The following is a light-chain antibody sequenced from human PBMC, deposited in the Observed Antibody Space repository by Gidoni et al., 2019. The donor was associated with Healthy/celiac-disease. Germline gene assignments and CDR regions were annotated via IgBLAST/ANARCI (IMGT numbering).Light chain of an antibody. CDR2: QDS. CDR3: QAWDSSIVV. J-gene: IGLJ2*01. CDR1: KLGDKY. Sequence: SYELTQPPSVSVSPGQTASITCSGDKLGDKYACWSQQKPGQYPVLVIYQDSKRPSGIPDRFSGSNSGNTATLTISGTQAMDEADYYCQAWDSSIVVFGGGTKLTV. V-gene: IGLV3-1*01.